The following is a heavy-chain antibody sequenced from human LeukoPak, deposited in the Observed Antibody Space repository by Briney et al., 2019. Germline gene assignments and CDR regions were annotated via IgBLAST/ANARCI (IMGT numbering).Heavy chain of an antibody. V-gene: IGHV1-18*01. CDR3: ARGIVVVVAATPGYYGMDV. Sequence: ASVKVSCKASGYTFTSYGIIWVRQAPGQGLEWMGWISAYNGNTNYAQKLQGRVTMTTDTSTSTAYMELRSLRSDDTAVYYCARGIVVVVAATPGYYGMDVWGQGTTVTVSS. CDR2: ISAYNGNT. D-gene: IGHD2-15*01. CDR1: GYTFTSYG. J-gene: IGHJ6*02.